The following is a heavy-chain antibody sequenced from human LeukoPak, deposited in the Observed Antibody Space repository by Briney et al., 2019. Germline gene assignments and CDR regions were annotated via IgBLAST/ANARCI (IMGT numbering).Heavy chain of an antibody. CDR2: ISGSGDNT. J-gene: IGHJ4*02. Sequence: GRSLRLSCAASGFTFSSYAMSWVRQAPGKGLEWVSGISGSGDNTYYADSVKGRFTISRDNSKNTLYVQMNSLRAEDTAVYYCAKGHYYGSGSLNYWGQGTLVTVSS. V-gene: IGHV3-23*01. CDR1: GFTFSSYA. CDR3: AKGHYYGSGSLNY. D-gene: IGHD3-10*01.